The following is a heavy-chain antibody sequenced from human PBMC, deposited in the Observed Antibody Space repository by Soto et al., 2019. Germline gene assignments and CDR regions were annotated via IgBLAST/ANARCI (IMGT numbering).Heavy chain of an antibody. CDR2: ISVYNGNT. J-gene: IGHJ5*02. V-gene: IGHV1-18*01. CDR1: GYTFTSFG. CDR3: ARVGLRYYYDSSAWGWFDT. Sequence: QVQLVQSGAEVKTPGASVKVSCKASGYTFTSFGISWVRQAPGQGLEWMGWISVYNGNTNYAQKLQGRVTMTTDTSTSTAYMELRSLKSDVTAVYYCARVGLRYYYDSSAWGWFDTWGQGTLVTVSS. D-gene: IGHD3-22*01.